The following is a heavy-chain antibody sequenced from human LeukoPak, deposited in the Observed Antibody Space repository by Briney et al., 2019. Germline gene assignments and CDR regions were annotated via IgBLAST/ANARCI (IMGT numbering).Heavy chain of an antibody. CDR2: IIPIFGIA. J-gene: IGHJ4*02. V-gene: IGHV1-69*04. Sequence: SVKVSCKASGGTFSSYAISWVRQAPGQGLEWMGRIIPIFGIANYAQKFQGRVTITADKSTSTAYMELSSLRSEDTAVYYCARGGGAQQVVHYDSSGYYYWGQGTLVTVSP. CDR1: GGTFSSYA. CDR3: ARGGGAQQVVHYDSSGYYY. D-gene: IGHD3-22*01.